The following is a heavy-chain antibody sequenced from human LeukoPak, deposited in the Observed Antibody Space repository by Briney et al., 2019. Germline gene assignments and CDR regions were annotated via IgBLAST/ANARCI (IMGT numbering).Heavy chain of an antibody. CDR3: ARAAPYYYDSSGYSAFDS. D-gene: IGHD3-22*01. J-gene: IGHJ3*02. CDR1: GFTFRSYS. V-gene: IGHV3-48*02. Sequence: GGALRLSCAASGFTFRSYSMHWVRQAPGKGLEWVSYISSTSSTIYYADSVKGRFTISRDNAKNSLYLQMNSLRDEDTAVYYCARAAPYYYDSSGYSAFDSWGQGTMVTVSA. CDR2: ISSTSSTI.